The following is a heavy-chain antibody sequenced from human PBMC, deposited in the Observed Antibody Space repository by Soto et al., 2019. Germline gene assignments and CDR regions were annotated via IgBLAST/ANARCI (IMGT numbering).Heavy chain of an antibody. J-gene: IGHJ2*01. CDR2: INHSGST. V-gene: IGHV4-34*01. Sequence: QVQLQQWGAGLLKPSETLSLTCAVYDGSFSGYYWSWIRQPPGKGLEWIGEINHSGSTTYNPSLKIRVTISVDTSKNQFSLKLSSVTAADTAVHYCARVVAGGKPWYFDLWGRGTLVTVSS. CDR3: ARVVAGGKPWYFDL. D-gene: IGHD2-15*01. CDR1: DGSFSGYY.